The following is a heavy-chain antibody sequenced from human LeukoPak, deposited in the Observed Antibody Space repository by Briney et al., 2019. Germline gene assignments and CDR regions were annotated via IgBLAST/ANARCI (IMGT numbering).Heavy chain of an antibody. Sequence: PGGSLRLSCAASGFTFSAYTMHWVRQAPGKGLEWVAVGLYDGSTKYYADSVKGRFTVSRDNSKNTLFLQMNSLRAEDTAVYYCAELGITMIGGVWGKGTTVTISS. CDR1: GFTFSAYT. CDR2: GLYDGSTK. D-gene: IGHD3-10*02. J-gene: IGHJ6*04. CDR3: AELGITMIGGV. V-gene: IGHV3-30*04.